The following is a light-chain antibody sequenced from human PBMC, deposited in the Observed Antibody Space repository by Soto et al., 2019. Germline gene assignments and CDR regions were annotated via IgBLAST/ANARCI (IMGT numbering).Light chain of an antibody. CDR2: DVS. CDR1: SSDVGGYNY. J-gene: IGLJ2*01. CDR3: SSYTSSSTPV. V-gene: IGLV2-14*01. Sequence: QSALTQPASVSGSPGQSITLSCTGTSSDVGGYNYVSWYQQHPGKAPKLMIYDVSNQPSGVSNRFSGTKSGNTASLTISGLQADDEADYYCSSYTSSSTPVFGGGTKLTVL.